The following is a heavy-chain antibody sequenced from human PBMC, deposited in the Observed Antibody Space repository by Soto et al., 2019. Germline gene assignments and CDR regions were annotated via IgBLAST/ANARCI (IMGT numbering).Heavy chain of an antibody. V-gene: IGHV3-74*01. CDR3: GKGKELGVVRYGLGA. CDR1: GFSVKRYW. CDR2: FGGDENYT. J-gene: IGHJ6*02. D-gene: IGHD3-3*01. Sequence: PGGSLRLSCGASGFSVKRYWMHWVRQAPGKGLVWLSRFGGDENYTDYADSVRGRFTISRDIAKNTIYLQMNSLRAEDTAVYYCGKGKELGVVRYGLGAWGQETTVTVSS.